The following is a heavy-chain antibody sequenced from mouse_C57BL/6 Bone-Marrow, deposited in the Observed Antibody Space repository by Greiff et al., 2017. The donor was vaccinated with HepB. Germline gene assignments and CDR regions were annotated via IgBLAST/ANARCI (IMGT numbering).Heavy chain of an antibody. CDR3: ARYITLLRGYFDV. CDR2: ISYSGST. D-gene: IGHD3-2*02. Sequence: EVQRVESGPGLAKPSQTLSLTCSVTGYSITSDYWNWIRKFPGNKLEYMGYISYSGSTYYNPSLKSRISITRDTSKNQYYLQLNSVTTEDTATYYCARYITLLRGYFDVWGTGTTVTVSS. J-gene: IGHJ1*03. V-gene: IGHV3-8*01. CDR1: GYSITSDY.